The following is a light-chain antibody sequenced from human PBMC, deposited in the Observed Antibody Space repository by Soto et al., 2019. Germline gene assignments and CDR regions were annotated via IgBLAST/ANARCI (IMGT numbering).Light chain of an antibody. CDR1: STDIGAYKF. Sequence: QAVVTQPASVSASPGQSITISCTGTSTDIGAYKFVSWYQQHPGKAPKLMIYDVTSRPSGVSNRFSGSKSGNTASLIISGLQAEDAGDYYCISYTGFDTYVFGTGTKLTVL. J-gene: IGLJ1*01. CDR3: ISYTGFDTYV. V-gene: IGLV2-14*03. CDR2: DVT.